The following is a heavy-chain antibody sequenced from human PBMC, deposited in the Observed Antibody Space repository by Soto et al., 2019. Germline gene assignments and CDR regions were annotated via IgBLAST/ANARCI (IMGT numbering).Heavy chain of an antibody. V-gene: IGHV4-59*08. Sequence: SETLSLTCTVSGGSISSYYWSWIRQPPGKGLEWIGYISYSGSTNYNPSLKSRLIISVDTSQNQVSLKLASVTAADTAVYYCLTQGFGPLHGLVDVWGQGTTVTVS. D-gene: IGHD3-10*01. CDR3: LTQGFGPLHGLVDV. CDR2: ISYSGST. CDR1: GGSISSYY. J-gene: IGHJ6*02.